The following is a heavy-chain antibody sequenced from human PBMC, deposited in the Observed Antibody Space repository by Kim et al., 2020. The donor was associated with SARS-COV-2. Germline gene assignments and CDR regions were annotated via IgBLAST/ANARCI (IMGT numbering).Heavy chain of an antibody. Sequence: PAIKSRVTISVDTSKNQFSLKLSSVTAADTAVYYCARVAIVGATWDAFDIWGQGTMVTVSS. D-gene: IGHD1-26*01. CDR3: ARVAIVGATWDAFDI. J-gene: IGHJ3*02. V-gene: IGHV4-30-2*04.